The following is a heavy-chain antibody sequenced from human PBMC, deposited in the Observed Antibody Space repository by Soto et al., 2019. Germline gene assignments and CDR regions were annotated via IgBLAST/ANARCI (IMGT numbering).Heavy chain of an antibody. CDR3: ASGFKGYYRDYDYYGMDV. J-gene: IGHJ6*02. D-gene: IGHD3-3*01. Sequence: QVQLVQSGAEVKKPGASVTVSCKASGYVFNVYVINWVRQAPGRGLEWMGWVSAHNGNTNSAQKFQGRVTMTTDKSTSTAYMELRSLRSDDTAVYYCASGFKGYYRDYDYYGMDVWGQGTTVTVFS. CDR1: GYVFNVYV. CDR2: VSAHNGNT. V-gene: IGHV1-18*01.